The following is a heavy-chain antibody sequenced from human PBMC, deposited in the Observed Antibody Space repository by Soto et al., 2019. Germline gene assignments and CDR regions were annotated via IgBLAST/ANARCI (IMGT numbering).Heavy chain of an antibody. CDR2: IYYSGST. J-gene: IGHJ6*02. D-gene: IGHD2-2*01. CDR3: ARDCSSTSCSNGYYYYYGMDV. Sequence: TVSGGSISSYYWSWIRQPPGKGLEWIGYIYYSGSTNYNPSLKSRVTISVDTSKNQFSLKLSSVTAADTAVYYCARDCSSTSCSNGYYYYYGMDVWGQGTTVTVSS. V-gene: IGHV4-59*01. CDR1: GGSISSYY.